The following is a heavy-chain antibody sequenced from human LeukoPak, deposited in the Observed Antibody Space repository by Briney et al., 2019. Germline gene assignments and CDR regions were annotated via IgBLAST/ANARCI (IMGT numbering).Heavy chain of an antibody. J-gene: IGHJ4*02. Sequence: GGSLRLSCAASGFTFSSYGMHWVRQAPGKGLEWVAVIWYDGSNKYYADSVKGRFTISRDNSKNTLYLQMNSLRAEDTAVYYCARDTYYYGSGSYPPGYWGQGTLVTVSS. CDR2: IWYDGSNK. CDR3: ARDTYYYGSGSYPPGY. D-gene: IGHD3-10*01. CDR1: GFTFSSYG. V-gene: IGHV3-33*01.